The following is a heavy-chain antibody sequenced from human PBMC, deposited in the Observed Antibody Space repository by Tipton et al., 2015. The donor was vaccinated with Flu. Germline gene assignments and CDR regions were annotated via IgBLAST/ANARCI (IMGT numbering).Heavy chain of an antibody. CDR1: GGSLSGYY. Sequence: TLSLTCTVSGGSLSGYYWSWIRQPAGKGLEWLGYIYYTGSTNYSPSLKSRVTISLDTSENQLSLKLNSMTAADTAVYYCARVNRGFFDYWGQGTLVTVSS. J-gene: IGHJ4*02. D-gene: IGHD1/OR15-1a*01. V-gene: IGHV4-59*01. CDR2: IYYTGST. CDR3: ARVNRGFFDY.